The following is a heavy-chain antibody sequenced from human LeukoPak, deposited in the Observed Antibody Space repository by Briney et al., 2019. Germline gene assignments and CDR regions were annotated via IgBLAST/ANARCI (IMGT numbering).Heavy chain of an antibody. J-gene: IGHJ4*02. V-gene: IGHV4-59*11. CDR1: GGSISSHY. CDR3: ARGEVGATYFDY. CDR2: IYYSVST. D-gene: IGHD1-26*01. Sequence: SETLSLTCTVSGGSISSHYWSWIRQPPRKGLEWVGYIYYSVSTNYNPSLTSRVTISVDTSKNQFSLKLSSVTAADTAVYYCARGEVGATYFDYWGQGTLVTVSS.